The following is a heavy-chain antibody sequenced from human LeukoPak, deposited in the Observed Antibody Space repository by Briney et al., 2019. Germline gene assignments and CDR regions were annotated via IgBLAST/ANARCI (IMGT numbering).Heavy chain of an antibody. Sequence: ASVKVSCKACGGTFSSYAISWVRQAPGQGLEWMGRIIPILGIANYAQKFQGRVTITADKSTSTAYMELSSLRSEDTAVYYCARGGGSSPPSLYYYYYMDVWGKGTTVTVSS. CDR2: IIPILGIA. CDR3: ARGGGSSPPSLYYYYYMDV. CDR1: GGTFSSYA. D-gene: IGHD6-6*01. V-gene: IGHV1-69*04. J-gene: IGHJ6*03.